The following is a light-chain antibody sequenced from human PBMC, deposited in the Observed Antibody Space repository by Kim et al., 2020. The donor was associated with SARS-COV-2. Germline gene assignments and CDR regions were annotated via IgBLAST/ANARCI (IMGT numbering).Light chain of an antibody. CDR3: QQYNNWPPLT. J-gene: IGKJ4*01. Sequence: EIVMTQSPPTLSVSPGERATLSCRASQSVRSNLAWYQQKPGQAPRLLIYGASTRATGVPARFSGSGSGTEFSLTISSLQSEDFAVYYCQQYNNWPPLTFGGGTKVDIK. V-gene: IGKV3-15*01. CDR2: GAS. CDR1: QSVRSN.